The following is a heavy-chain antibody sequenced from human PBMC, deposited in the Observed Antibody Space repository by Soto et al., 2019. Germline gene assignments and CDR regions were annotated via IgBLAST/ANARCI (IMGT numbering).Heavy chain of an antibody. J-gene: IGHJ5*02. D-gene: IGHD6-13*01. Sequence: GESLKISCKGSGYRFTTSWIAWVRQMPGKGLEWMGIIHTADSDTTYSPSFQGQVTISADMSISTAYLRWRSLKASDTAIYYCARVISGRSAAEYFDPWGQGTLVTSPQ. V-gene: IGHV5-51*01. CDR1: GYRFTTSW. CDR2: IHTADSDT. CDR3: ARVISGRSAAEYFDP.